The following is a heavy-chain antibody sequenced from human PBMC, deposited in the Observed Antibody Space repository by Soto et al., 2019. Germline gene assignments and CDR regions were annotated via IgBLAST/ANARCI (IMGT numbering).Heavy chain of an antibody. CDR1: GFSLSTSGVG. J-gene: IGHJ4*02. D-gene: IGHD6-13*01. CDR2: IYWNDDK. CDR3: AHRPVPASYSSWYYYNNSPWAYFDY. V-gene: IGHV2-5*01. Sequence: ASGPTLVNPTQTLTLTCTFSGFSLSTSGVGVGWIRQPPGKALEWLALIYWNDDKRYSPSLKSRLTITKDTSKNQVVLTMTNMDPVDTATYYCAHRPVPASYSSWYYYNNSPWAYFDYWGQGTLVTVSS.